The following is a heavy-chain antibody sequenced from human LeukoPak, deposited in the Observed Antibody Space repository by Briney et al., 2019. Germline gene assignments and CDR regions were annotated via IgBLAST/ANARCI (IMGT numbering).Heavy chain of an antibody. CDR1: GFTFDDYG. V-gene: IGHV3-20*04. D-gene: IGHD3-22*01. Sequence: GGSLRLSCAASGFTFDDYGMSWVRQAPGKGLEWVSGINWNGGSTGYADSVKGRFTISRDNAKNSLYLQMNSLRAEDTALYYCARDSSGYYFSNWFDHWGQGTLVTVSS. J-gene: IGHJ5*02. CDR2: INWNGGST. CDR3: ARDSSGYYFSNWFDH.